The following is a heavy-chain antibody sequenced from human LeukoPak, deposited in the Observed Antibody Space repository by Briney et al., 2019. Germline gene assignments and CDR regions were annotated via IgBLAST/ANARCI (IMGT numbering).Heavy chain of an antibody. Sequence: GASVKVSCKASGYTFTGYYMHWVRQAPGQGLEWMGWINPNSGGTNYAQKFQGRVTMTRDTSISTAYMGLSRLRSDDTAVYYCARLARGRGRPLYYFDYWGQGTLVTVSS. CDR2: INPNSGGT. V-gene: IGHV1-2*02. D-gene: IGHD1-26*01. J-gene: IGHJ4*02. CDR1: GYTFTGYY. CDR3: ARLARGRGRPLYYFDY.